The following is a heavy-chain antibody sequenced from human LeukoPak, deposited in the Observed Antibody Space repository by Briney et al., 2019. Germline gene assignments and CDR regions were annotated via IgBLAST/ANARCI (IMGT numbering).Heavy chain of an antibody. CDR2: IKQDGSER. CDR3: TRIAAAGFDC. CDR1: GFTFSSYW. Sequence: GGSLRLSCAASGFTFSSYWMSWVRQAPGKGLEWVANIKQDGSERYYVDSVKGRFTISRDNAKNSLYLQMNSVRAEDTAVYYCTRIAAAGFDCWGQGTLVTVSS. J-gene: IGHJ4*02. D-gene: IGHD6-13*01. V-gene: IGHV3-7*01.